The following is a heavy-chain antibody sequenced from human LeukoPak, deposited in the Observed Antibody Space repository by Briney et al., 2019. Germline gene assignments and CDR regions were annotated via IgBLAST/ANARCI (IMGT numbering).Heavy chain of an antibody. CDR1: GFTFSSYA. CDR3: ATFDRGYYY. V-gene: IGHV3-23*01. D-gene: IGHD3-22*01. Sequence: GGSLRLSCAASGFTFSSYAMSWVRQAPGKGLEWVSTIGSSTYYADSVKGRFTLSRANSKNTLYLQMNSLRAKDTAVHYCATFDRGYYYWGQGTLLTVSS. CDR2: IGSST. J-gene: IGHJ4*02.